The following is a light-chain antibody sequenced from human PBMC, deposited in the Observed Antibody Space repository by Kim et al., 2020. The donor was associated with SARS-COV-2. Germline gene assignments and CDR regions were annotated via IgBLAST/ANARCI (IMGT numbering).Light chain of an antibody. V-gene: IGLV3-19*01. J-gene: IGLJ2*01. CDR2: GKN. Sequence: SSELTQDPAVSVALGQTVRITCQGDSLRSYYASWYQQKPGQAPVLVIYGKNNRSSGIPDRFSGSSSGNTASLTITGAQAEDEAEYYCNSRDSSGNHLVVF. CDR3: NSRDSSGNHLVV. CDR1: SLRSYY.